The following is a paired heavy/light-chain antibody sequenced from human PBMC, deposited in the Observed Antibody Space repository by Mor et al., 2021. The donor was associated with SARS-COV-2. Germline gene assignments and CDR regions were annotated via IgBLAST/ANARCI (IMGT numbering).Light chain of an antibody. Sequence: QTVVTQEPSLTVSPGGTVTLTCASSTGAVTSDSYPSWFQQKPGQPPRALIYSTSNKQSWTPARFSGSLLGGKAALTLSGVQPEDEAEYYCLLYYGHSYVFGSGTRVTVL. J-gene: IGLJ1*01. CDR1: TGAVTSDSY. CDR3: LLYYGHSYV. V-gene: IGLV7-43*01. CDR2: STS.
Heavy chain of an antibody. J-gene: IGHJ4*02. CDR1: GYTFTDYY. CDR3: ARDREGDGWTSYYFDY. D-gene: IGHD6-19*01. V-gene: IGHV1-2*06. CDR2: INPKSGGT. Sequence: QVQLVQSGAEVKRPGASVKVSCKASGYTFTDYYMHWVRQAPGQGLEWMGRINPKSGGTMFAQKFQGRVTMTWDTSINTAYMELSSLRSDDSAIYYCARDREGDGWTSYYFDYWGQGILVTVSS.